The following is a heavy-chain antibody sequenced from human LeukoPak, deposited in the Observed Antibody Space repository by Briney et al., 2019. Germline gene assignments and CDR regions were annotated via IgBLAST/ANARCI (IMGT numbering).Heavy chain of an antibody. V-gene: IGHV4-38-2*01. J-gene: IGHJ4*02. CDR1: GYSISSGYY. CDR2: IYHSGST. Sequence: PSETLSLTCAVSGYSISSGYYWGWIRQPPGKGLEWIGSIYHSGSTYYNPSLKSRVTISVDTSKNQFSLKLSSVTAADTAVYYCARVERGDEPEYYFDDWGQGTLVTVSS. D-gene: IGHD4-17*01. CDR3: ARVERGDEPEYYFDD.